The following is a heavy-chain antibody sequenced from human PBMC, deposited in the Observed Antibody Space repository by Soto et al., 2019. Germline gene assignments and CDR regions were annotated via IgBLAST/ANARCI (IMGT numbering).Heavy chain of an antibody. J-gene: IGHJ3*02. CDR1: GGSISSSSYY. D-gene: IGHD6-19*01. CDR3: ARQAPGTQWLAFGAFDI. V-gene: IGHV4-39*01. Sequence: SETLSLTCTVSGGSISSSSYYWGWIRQPPGKGLEWIGSIYYSGSTYYNPSLKSRVTISVDTSKNQFSLKLSSVTAADTAVYYCARQAPGTQWLAFGAFDIWGQGTMVTVSS. CDR2: IYYSGST.